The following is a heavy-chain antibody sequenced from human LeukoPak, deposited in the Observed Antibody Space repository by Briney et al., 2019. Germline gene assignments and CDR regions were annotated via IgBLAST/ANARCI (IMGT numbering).Heavy chain of an antibody. D-gene: IGHD2-2*01. CDR3: ARGRSTFDY. Sequence: GGSLRLSSAVSGFTFDDYGMSWVRQAPGKGLEWVSGINWNGGSIGYADSVKGRFTISRDNVKNSLYLQMNSLRAEDTALYYCARGRSTFDYWGQGTLVTVSS. J-gene: IGHJ4*02. CDR1: GFTFDDYG. CDR2: INWNGGSI. V-gene: IGHV3-20*04.